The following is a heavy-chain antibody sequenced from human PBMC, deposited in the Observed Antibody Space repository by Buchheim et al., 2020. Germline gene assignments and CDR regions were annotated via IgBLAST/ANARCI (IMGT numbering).Heavy chain of an antibody. CDR2: ISSSGSTI. D-gene: IGHD4-11*01. V-gene: IGHV3-11*01. CDR1: GFTFSDYY. J-gene: IGHJ6*02. CDR3: ARDYVSTVTTLRVYYYYYGMDV. Sequence: QVRLVESGGGLVKPGGSLRLSCAASGFTFSDYYMSWIRQAPGKGLEWVSYISSSGSTIYYADSVKGRFTISRDNAKNSLYLQMNSLRAEDTAVYYCARDYVSTVTTLRVYYYYYGMDVWGQGTT.